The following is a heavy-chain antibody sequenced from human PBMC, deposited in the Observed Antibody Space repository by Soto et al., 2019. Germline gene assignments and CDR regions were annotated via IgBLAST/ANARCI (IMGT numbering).Heavy chain of an antibody. Sequence: GASVKVSCKASGYTFTTYAVHWVRQAPGQRLEWVGWISTGNEDRKYSQKFQGRVTITRDTSASTAYMELSSLRSEDTAVYYCARPIRYYYERGGQSAWFDPWGQGTLVTVSS. CDR3: ARPIRYYYERGGQSAWFDP. D-gene: IGHD3-22*01. CDR2: ISTGNEDR. V-gene: IGHV1-3*04. CDR1: GYTFTTYA. J-gene: IGHJ5*02.